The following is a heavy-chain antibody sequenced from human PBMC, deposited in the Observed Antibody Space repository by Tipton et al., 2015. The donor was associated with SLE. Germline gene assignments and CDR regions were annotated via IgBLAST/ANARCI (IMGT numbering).Heavy chain of an antibody. CDR3: ARVIAVAGTDY. V-gene: IGHV3-43*01. Sequence: SLRLSCAASGFTFDDYTMHWVRQAPGKGLEWVSLISWDGGSTYYADSVKGRFTISRDNAKNSLYLQMNSLRAEDTAVYYCARVIAVAGTDYWGQGTLVTVSS. CDR2: ISWDGGST. J-gene: IGHJ4*02. D-gene: IGHD6-19*01. CDR1: GFTFDDYT.